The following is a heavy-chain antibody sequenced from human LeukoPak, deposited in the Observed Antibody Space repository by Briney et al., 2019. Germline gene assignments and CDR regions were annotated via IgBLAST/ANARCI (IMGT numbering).Heavy chain of an antibody. Sequence: TGGSLRLSCAASGFIFSNYWMNWVRQAAGKGLEWVANIKEDGSEKYYVDSVKGRFTISRDNAKNSLYLQMNSLRAEDTAVYYCATWGSSWYYDYWGQGTLVTVPS. D-gene: IGHD6-13*01. CDR2: IKEDGSEK. CDR3: ATWGSSWYYDY. J-gene: IGHJ4*02. CDR1: GFIFSNYW. V-gene: IGHV3-7*01.